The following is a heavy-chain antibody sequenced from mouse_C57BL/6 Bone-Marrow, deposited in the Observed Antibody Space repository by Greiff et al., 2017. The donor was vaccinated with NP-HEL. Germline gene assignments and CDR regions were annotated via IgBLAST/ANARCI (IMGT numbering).Heavy chain of an antibody. CDR2: IYPGNSDT. J-gene: IGHJ2*01. D-gene: IGHD2-3*01. V-gene: IGHV1-5*01. CDR3: TTDGYPYYFDY. CDR1: GYTFTSSW. Sequence: EVKLQQSGTVLARPGASVKMSCKTSGYTFTSSWLHWVKQRPGPGLEWIGAIYPGNSDTSYNQKFKGKAKLTAVTSASTAYMELSSLTNEDAAVYYCTTDGYPYYFDYWGQGTTLTVSS.